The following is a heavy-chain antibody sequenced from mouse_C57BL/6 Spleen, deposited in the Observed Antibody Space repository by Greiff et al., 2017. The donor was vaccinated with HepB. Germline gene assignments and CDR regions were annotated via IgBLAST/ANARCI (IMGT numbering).Heavy chain of an antibody. J-gene: IGHJ2*01. V-gene: IGHV14-1*01. CDR1: GFNIKDYY. Sequence: EVQLQQSGAELVRPGASVKLSCTASGFNIKDYYMHWVKQRPEQGLEWIGRIDPEAGDTEYAPKFQGKATMTADTSSNTAYLQLSSLTSEDTAVYYCTPLWLRRRGFDYWGQGTTLTVSS. D-gene: IGHD2-2*01. CDR3: TPLWLRRRGFDY. CDR2: IDPEAGDT.